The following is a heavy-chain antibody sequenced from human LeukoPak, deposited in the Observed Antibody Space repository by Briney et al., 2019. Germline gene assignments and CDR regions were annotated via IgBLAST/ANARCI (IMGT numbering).Heavy chain of an antibody. D-gene: IGHD3-10*01. Sequence: PSQTLSLTCVVSRDSISSGGYSWSWIRQPPGKGLEWIGYVFHTGSTFYNPSLKSRVTISVDNSKNQFSLRLSSVTAADTAVYYCARELWFANAPGSWLDPWGQGTLVTVSS. J-gene: IGHJ5*02. CDR3: ARELWFANAPGSWLDP. CDR1: RDSISSGGYS. V-gene: IGHV4-30-2*01. CDR2: VFHTGST.